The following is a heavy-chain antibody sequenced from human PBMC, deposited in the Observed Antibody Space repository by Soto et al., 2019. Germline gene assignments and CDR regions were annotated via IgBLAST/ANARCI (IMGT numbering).Heavy chain of an antibody. CDR2: IYYSGST. Sequence: ASETLSLTCTVSGGSISSGGYYWSWIRQHPGKGLEWIGYIYYSGSTYYNPSLKSRVTISVDTSKNQFSLKLSSVTAADTAVYYCARNKGWTGLDYWGQGTLVTVSS. D-gene: IGHD1-1*01. J-gene: IGHJ4*02. V-gene: IGHV4-31*03. CDR1: GGSISSGGYY. CDR3: ARNKGWTGLDY.